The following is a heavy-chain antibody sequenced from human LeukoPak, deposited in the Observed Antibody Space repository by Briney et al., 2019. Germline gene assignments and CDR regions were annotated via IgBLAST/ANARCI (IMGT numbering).Heavy chain of an antibody. V-gene: IGHV1-2*02. CDR3: ARDLRVVTTSGLFEYFQH. J-gene: IGHJ1*01. Sequence: ASVKVSCKASGYTFTGYYMHWVRQAPGQGLEWMGWINPNSGGTNYAQKFQGRVTMTRDTSISTAYMELSRLRSDDTAVYYCARDLRVVTTSGLFEYFQHWGQGTLATVSS. D-gene: IGHD2-21*02. CDR1: GYTFTGYY. CDR2: INPNSGGT.